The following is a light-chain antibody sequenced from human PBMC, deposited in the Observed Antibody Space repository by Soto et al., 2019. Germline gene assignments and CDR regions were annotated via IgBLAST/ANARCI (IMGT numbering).Light chain of an antibody. J-gene: IGKJ4*01. Sequence: ETVGTQAPGILYLSPGERATLSCRASQPGFIRYLAWYQQKPGQAPRLLIYGASTRATGIPSRFSGSGSGTDFSLTVSRLDTEDFAVYYCQQFGDSLTLGAGTKVEI. CDR2: GAS. CDR1: QPGFIRY. CDR3: QQFGDSLT. V-gene: IGKV3-20*01.